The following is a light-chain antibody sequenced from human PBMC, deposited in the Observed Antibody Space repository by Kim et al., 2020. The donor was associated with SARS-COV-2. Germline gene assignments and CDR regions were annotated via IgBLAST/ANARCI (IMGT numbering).Light chain of an antibody. CDR2: EDN. CDR1: SGSIASNY. J-gene: IGLJ2*01. V-gene: IGLV6-57*03. Sequence: NFMLTQPHSVSESPGKTVAISCTRSSGSIASNYVQWYQQRPGCAPTTMIFEDNQRPSGVPDRFSGSIDSSSNSASLTISGLKTEDEADYYCQSSDSGNHGVFGGGTQLTVL. CDR3: QSSDSGNHGV.